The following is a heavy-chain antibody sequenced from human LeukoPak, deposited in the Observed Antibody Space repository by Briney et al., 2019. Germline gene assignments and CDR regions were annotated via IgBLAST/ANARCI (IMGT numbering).Heavy chain of an antibody. CDR2: IWHDGNNK. D-gene: IGHD3-22*01. J-gene: IGHJ4*02. CDR3: ARDSGDSSGYYPGY. V-gene: IGHV3-33*01. Sequence: GRSLRLSCATSGFAFSTQGMHWVRQAPGKGLEWVAAIWHDGNNKYYVDSVKGRFTISGDNSKNTVYLQMNSLRVEDTAVYYCARDSGDSSGYYPGYWGQGTLVTVSS. CDR1: GFAFSTQG.